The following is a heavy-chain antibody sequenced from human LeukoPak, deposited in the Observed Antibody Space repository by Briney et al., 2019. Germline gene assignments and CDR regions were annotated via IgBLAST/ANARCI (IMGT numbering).Heavy chain of an antibody. V-gene: IGHV3-20*04. J-gene: IGHJ5*02. D-gene: IGHD3-10*01. CDR2: INWNGGST. Sequence: GGSLRLSCAASGFTFDDYGVSWVRQAPGRGLEWVSGINWNGGSTGYADSVKGRFTISRDNAKNSLYLQMNSLRAEDTALYYCARETTMVRGVIIRRWFDPWGQGTLVTVSS. CDR1: GFTFDDYG. CDR3: ARETTMVRGVIIRRWFDP.